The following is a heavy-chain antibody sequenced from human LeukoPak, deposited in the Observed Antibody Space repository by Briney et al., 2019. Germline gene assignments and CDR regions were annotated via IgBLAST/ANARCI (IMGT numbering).Heavy chain of an antibody. J-gene: IGHJ4*02. CDR2: ISAYNGNT. Sequence: ASVTVSCKASGYTFTSYGISWVRQAPGQGLEWMGWISAYNGNTNYAQKLQGRVTMTTDTSTSTAYMELRSLRSDDTAVYYCARDIQAQWEPEPNFDYWGQGTLVTVSS. D-gene: IGHD1-26*01. CDR3: ARDIQAQWEPEPNFDY. CDR1: GYTFTSYG. V-gene: IGHV1-18*01.